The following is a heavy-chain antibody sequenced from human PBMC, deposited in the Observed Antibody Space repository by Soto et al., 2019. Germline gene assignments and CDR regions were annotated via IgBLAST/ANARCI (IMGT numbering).Heavy chain of an antibody. CDR2: IYPSDSDT. CDR3: ARQYGRFLDV. Sequence: GESLKISCKGSGYTFTTNWIAWVRQMPGKGLEWMGIIYPSDSDTRYSPSFQGQVTISADKSITTAYLQWSSLKASDSAMYYGARQYGRFLDVWGQGTTVTVSS. V-gene: IGHV5-51*01. D-gene: IGHD3-3*01. CDR1: GYTFTTNW. J-gene: IGHJ6*02.